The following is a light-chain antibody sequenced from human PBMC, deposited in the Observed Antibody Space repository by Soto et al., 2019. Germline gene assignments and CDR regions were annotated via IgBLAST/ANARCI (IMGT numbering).Light chain of an antibody. J-gene: IGKJ4*01. CDR2: AAF. CDR3: QKFNSAPFT. V-gene: IGKV1-27*01. CDR1: RGIGNY. Sequence: DIQMTQSPSSLSASVGDRVTITCRASRGIGNYLAWYQQKPGKVPKLLIYAAFILQSGVPSRFSGSGSGTDFTLTISILQPEDVATYYCQKFNSAPFTFGGGTKVDIK.